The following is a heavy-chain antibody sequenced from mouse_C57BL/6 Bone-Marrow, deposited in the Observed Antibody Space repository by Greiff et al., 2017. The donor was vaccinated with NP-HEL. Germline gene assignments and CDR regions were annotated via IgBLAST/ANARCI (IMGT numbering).Heavy chain of an antibody. CDR3: AREGYGDYFDY. V-gene: IGHV3-6*01. Sequence: EVQLQEPGPGLVKPSQSLSLTCSVTGYSITSGYYWNWIRQFPGNKLEWMGYISYDGSNNYNPSLKNRISITRDTSKNQFFLKLNSVTTEDTATYYCAREGYGDYFDYGGQGTTLTVSS. J-gene: IGHJ2*01. D-gene: IGHD3-1*01. CDR1: GYSITSGYY. CDR2: ISYDGSN.